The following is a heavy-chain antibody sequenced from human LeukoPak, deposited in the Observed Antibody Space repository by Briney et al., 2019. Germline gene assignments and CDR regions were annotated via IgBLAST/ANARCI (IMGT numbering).Heavy chain of an antibody. CDR1: GGSISSSTSY. CDR2: IYYSGST. V-gene: IGHV4-39*07. D-gene: IGHD2-8*01. J-gene: IGHJ4*02. Sequence: PSETLSLTCTVSGGSISSSTSYWGWIRQPPGKGLDWIGNIYYSGSTNYNPSLKSRVIISVDTSKNQFSLKLRSVTAVDTAVYYCARDYCTNGVCYTDWGQGTLVTVSS. CDR3: ARDYCTNGVCYTD.